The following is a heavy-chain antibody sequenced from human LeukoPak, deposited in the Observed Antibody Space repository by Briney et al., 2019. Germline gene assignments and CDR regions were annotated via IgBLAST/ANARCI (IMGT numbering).Heavy chain of an antibody. D-gene: IGHD5-12*01. CDR1: GYTFTSYG. CDR2: ISAYNGNT. V-gene: IGHV1-18*01. Sequence: ASVTVSCKASGYTFTSYGISWVRQAPGQGLEWMGWISAYNGNTNYAQKLQGRVTMTTDTSTSTAYMELRSLRSDDTAVYYCARARGSGYDSGFDYWGQGTLVTVSS. CDR3: ARARGSGYDSGFDY. J-gene: IGHJ4*02.